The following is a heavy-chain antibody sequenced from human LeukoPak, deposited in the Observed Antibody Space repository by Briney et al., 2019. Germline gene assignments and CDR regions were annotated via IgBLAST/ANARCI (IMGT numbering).Heavy chain of an antibody. Sequence: GESLKISCKVSGYSFTSYCIGWVRQMPGKGLEWIGIIYPGDSDTRYSPSFQGQVTISTDKSISTAYLQWSSLKASDTAMYYCARPGATAAAGTWAYWGQGTLVTVSS. J-gene: IGHJ4*02. CDR3: ARPGATAAAGTWAY. CDR1: GYSFTSYC. CDR2: IYPGDSDT. V-gene: IGHV5-51*03. D-gene: IGHD6-13*01.